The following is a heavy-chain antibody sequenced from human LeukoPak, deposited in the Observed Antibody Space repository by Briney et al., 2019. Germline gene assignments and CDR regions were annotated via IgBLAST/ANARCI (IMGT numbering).Heavy chain of an antibody. CDR1: GGSISSGDYY. Sequence: PSETLSLTCTVSGGSISSGDYYWSWIRQPPGKGLEWIGYIYYSGSTYYNPSLKSRVTISVDTSKNQFSLKLSSVTAADTAVYYCARVYYDILTGYYGPHDYWGQGTLVTVSS. V-gene: IGHV4-30-4*01. CDR3: ARVYYDILTGYYGPHDY. CDR2: IYYSGST. J-gene: IGHJ4*02. D-gene: IGHD3-9*01.